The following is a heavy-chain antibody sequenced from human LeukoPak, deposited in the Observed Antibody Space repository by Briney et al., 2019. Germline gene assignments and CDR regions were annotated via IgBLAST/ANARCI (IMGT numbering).Heavy chain of an antibody. D-gene: IGHD3-16*01. CDR3: VRIDYGNAFDI. CDR1: GYTFTNFD. V-gene: IGHV1-8*01. CDR2: MNPKTGNT. J-gene: IGHJ3*02. Sequence: GASVKVSCKASGYTFTNFDINWVRQATGQGLEWMGWMNPKTGNTGSAQKLQGRVTITGNTSISTAYMELSSLRSEDTAVYYCVRIDYGNAFDIWGQGTMVTVSS.